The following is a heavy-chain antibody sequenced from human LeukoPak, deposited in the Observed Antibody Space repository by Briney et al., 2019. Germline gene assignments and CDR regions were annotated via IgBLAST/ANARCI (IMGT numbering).Heavy chain of an antibody. CDR1: GYSISSGSY. CDR2: IYRSGFT. V-gene: IGHV4-38-2*02. Sequence: SETLSLTCGVSGYSISSGSYWGWIRQPPGKGLEWIGSIYRSGFTYYNPSLKSRLTISVDTSKNQFSLKLSSVTAADTAVYYCAREKTVTIVDYWGQGTLVTVSS. CDR3: AREKTVTIVDY. D-gene: IGHD4-17*01. J-gene: IGHJ4*02.